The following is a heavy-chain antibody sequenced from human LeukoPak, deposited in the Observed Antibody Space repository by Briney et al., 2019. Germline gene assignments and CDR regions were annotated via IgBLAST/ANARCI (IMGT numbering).Heavy chain of an antibody. J-gene: IGHJ4*02. V-gene: IGHV3-30*18. CDR2: ISYDGSNK. CDR3: AKDEANPIVGAS. Sequence: GGSLRLSCAASGFTFSSYGMHWVRQAPGKGLEWVAVISYDGSNKYYADSVKGRFTISRDNSKNTLYLQMNSLRAEDTAVYYCAKDEANPIVGASWGQGTLVTVSS. CDR1: GFTFSSYG. D-gene: IGHD1-26*01.